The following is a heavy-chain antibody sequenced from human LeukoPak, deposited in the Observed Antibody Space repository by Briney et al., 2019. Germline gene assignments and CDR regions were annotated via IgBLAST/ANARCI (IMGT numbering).Heavy chain of an antibody. D-gene: IGHD3-3*01. Sequence: PGGSLRLSCAASGFTFDDYGMSWVRQAPGKGLEWVSGINWNGGSTGYVDSVKGRFTISRDNAKNSPYLQMNSLRDEDTAVYYCVRDQFFSFDYWGQGTLVTVSS. J-gene: IGHJ4*02. CDR2: INWNGGST. CDR3: VRDQFFSFDY. CDR1: GFTFDDYG. V-gene: IGHV3-20*04.